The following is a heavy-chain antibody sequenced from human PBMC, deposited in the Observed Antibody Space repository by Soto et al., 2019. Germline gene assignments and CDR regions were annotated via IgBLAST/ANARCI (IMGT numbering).Heavy chain of an antibody. Sequence: SETLSLTCTVSGGSISGYYWSWIRQPPGKGLEWIGYIYYSGSTNYNPSLKSRVTISVDTSKNQFSLKLSSVTAADTAVYYCARSRGPGYPEYYYYGMDVWGQGTTVTVSS. CDR1: GGSISGYY. D-gene: IGHD2-15*01. V-gene: IGHV4-59*01. CDR3: ARSRGPGYPEYYYYGMDV. J-gene: IGHJ6*02. CDR2: IYYSGST.